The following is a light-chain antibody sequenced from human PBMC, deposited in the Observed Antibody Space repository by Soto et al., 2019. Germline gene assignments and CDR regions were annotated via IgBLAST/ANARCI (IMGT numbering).Light chain of an antibody. Sequence: QSVLTQPASVYGSPGQSITISCTGTSSDVGGNKYVSWYQHYPGKAPKLMICDVSNRPSGVSNRFSGSKSGNTASLTISGLQAEDEADYYCSAFTGTTYVFGTGTKATVL. CDR3: SAFTGTTYV. J-gene: IGLJ1*01. CDR2: DVS. V-gene: IGLV2-14*03. CDR1: SSDVGGNKY.